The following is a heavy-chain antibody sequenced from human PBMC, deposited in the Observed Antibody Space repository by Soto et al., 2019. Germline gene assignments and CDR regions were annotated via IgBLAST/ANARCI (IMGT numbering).Heavy chain of an antibody. J-gene: IGHJ3*02. CDR2: ISWNSGSI. CDR1: GFTFDDYA. V-gene: IGHV3-9*01. CDR3: AKDQLSVIVVVVAASGNAFDI. Sequence: PGGSLRLSCAASGFTFDDYAMHWVRQAPGKGLECVSGISWNSGSIGYADSVKGRFTISRDNAKNSLYLQMNSLRAEDTALYYCAKDQLSVIVVVVAASGNAFDIWGQGTMVTVS. D-gene: IGHD2-15*01.